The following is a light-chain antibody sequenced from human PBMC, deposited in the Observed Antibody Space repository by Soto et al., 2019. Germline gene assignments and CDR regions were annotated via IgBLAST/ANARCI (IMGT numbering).Light chain of an antibody. V-gene: IGLV2-8*01. CDR1: SSDVGATGY. Sequence: QSALTQPPSASGSLGQSVAISCTGTSSDVGATGYVSWYQHHSGKAPKLLLYEVNKRPSGVPDRFSGSKSGNTASLTVSVLQADDEADYYCISHAGTSNVLGTGTKLTVL. CDR2: EVN. CDR3: ISHAGTSNV. J-gene: IGLJ1*01.